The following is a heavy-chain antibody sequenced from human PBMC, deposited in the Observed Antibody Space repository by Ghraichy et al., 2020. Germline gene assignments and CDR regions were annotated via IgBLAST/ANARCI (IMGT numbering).Heavy chain of an antibody. D-gene: IGHD5-12*01. CDR3: ARQGYGVPFDY. CDR1: GFTFRSYW. CDR2: IKHDGSER. Sequence: TLSLTCAASGFTFRSYWMTWVRQAPGKGLEWVANIKHDGSERYHADSVKGRFTISRDDAKSSLYLQMNSLRVEDTAVYYCARQGYGVPFDYWGQGTLVTVSS. V-gene: IGHV3-7*03. J-gene: IGHJ4*02.